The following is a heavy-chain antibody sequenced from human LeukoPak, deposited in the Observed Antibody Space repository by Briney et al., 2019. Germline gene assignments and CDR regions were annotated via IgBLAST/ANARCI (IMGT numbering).Heavy chain of an antibody. CDR1: GFTFSSYS. CDR3: ARDRNYDILTGYSHPGDDAFDI. J-gene: IGHJ3*02. D-gene: IGHD3-9*01. V-gene: IGHV3-21*01. Sequence: GGSLRLSCAASGFTFSSYSMNWVRQAPGKGLEWVSSISSSSSYIYYADSVKGRFTISRDNAKNSLYLQMNSLRAEDTAVYYCARDRNYDILTGYSHPGDDAFDIWGQGTMVTVSS. CDR2: ISSSSSYI.